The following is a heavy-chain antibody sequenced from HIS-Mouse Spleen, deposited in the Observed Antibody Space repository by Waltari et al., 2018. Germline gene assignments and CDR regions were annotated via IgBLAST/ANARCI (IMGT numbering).Heavy chain of an antibody. V-gene: IGHV3-30*04. D-gene: IGHD6-6*01. CDR3: AREINRIAARSFSFDY. CDR1: GFTFSSYA. J-gene: IGHJ4*02. CDR2: ISYDGSNK. Sequence: QVQLVESGGGVVQPGRSLRLSCAASGFTFSSYAMHWVRHAPGKGLEWVAVISYDGSNKYYADSVKGRFTISRDNSKNTLYLQMNSLRAEDTAVYYCAREINRIAARSFSFDYWGQGTLVTVSS.